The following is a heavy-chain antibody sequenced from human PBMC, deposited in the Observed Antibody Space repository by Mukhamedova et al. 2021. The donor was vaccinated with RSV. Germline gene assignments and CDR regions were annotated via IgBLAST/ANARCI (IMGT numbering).Heavy chain of an antibody. D-gene: IGHD3-22*01. CDR2: IKQDGSEK. CDR3: ASLALSSGDDYKWLDP. J-gene: IGHJ5*02. Sequence: VRQAPGKGLEWVANIKQDGSEKYYVGSVKGRFTISRDNAKKSLDLQMNSLRAEDTAVYYCASLALSSGDDYKWLDPRGQGTLVT. V-gene: IGHV3-7*03.